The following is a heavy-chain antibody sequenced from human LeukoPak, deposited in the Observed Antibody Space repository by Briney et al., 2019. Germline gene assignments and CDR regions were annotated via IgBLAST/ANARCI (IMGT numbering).Heavy chain of an antibody. CDR2: INPGGGAP. D-gene: IGHD3-16*01. Sequence: ASVKVSCKASGYTFTSYYLHWVRQAPGQGLEWMGMINPGGGAPSYAQKFQDRVTMTRDTSTSTVYMEVSSLRSEDTAVYYCARDSRFDYYGMDVWGQGTTVTVSS. CDR3: ARDSRFDYYGMDV. V-gene: IGHV1-46*01. J-gene: IGHJ6*02. CDR1: GYTFTSYY.